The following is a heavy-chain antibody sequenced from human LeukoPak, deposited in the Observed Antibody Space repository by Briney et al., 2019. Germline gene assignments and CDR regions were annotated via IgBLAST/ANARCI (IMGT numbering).Heavy chain of an antibody. Sequence: SETLSLTCAVYGGSFSGYYWSWIRQPPGKGLEWIGEINHSGSTNYNPSLKSRVTISVDTSKNQFSLKLSSVTAADTAVYYCASLDYYGSGSYKYWGQGTLVTVSS. J-gene: IGHJ4*02. D-gene: IGHD3-10*01. CDR1: GGSFSGYY. CDR3: ASLDYYGSGSYKY. V-gene: IGHV4-34*01. CDR2: INHSGST.